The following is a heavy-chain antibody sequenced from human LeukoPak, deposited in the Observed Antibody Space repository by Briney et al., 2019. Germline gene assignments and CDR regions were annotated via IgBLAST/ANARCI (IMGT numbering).Heavy chain of an antibody. CDR1: GYTFTGYY. Sequence: ASVKVSCKASGYTFTGYYMHWVRQAPGQGLEWMGWINPNSGGTNYAQKFQGRVTMTRDTSISTAYMELSRLRSDDTALYYCAKDVYNYYDTSGYYSWGQGTQVTVSS. CDR2: INPNSGGT. CDR3: AKDVYNYYDTSGYYS. D-gene: IGHD3-22*01. J-gene: IGHJ4*02. V-gene: IGHV1-2*02.